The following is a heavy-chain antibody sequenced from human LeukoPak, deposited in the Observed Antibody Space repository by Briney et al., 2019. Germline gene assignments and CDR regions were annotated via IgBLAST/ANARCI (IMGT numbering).Heavy chain of an antibody. J-gene: IGHJ4*02. CDR3: TRDQTPYY. V-gene: IGHV3-49*04. CDR1: GFTFGDYA. Sequence: GGSLRLSCTASGFTFGDYAMTWVRQAPGKGLEWVGFIRSKIYGGTPEYAASVRGRFTISRDDSKGVAYLQMNSLKTEDTAVYYCTRDQTPYYWGQGTLVTVSS. CDR2: IRSKIYGGTP.